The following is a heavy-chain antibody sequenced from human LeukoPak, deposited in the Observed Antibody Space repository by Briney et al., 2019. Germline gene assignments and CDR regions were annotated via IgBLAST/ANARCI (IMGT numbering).Heavy chain of an antibody. CDR2: INPNSGGT. Sequence: ASVKVSCKASGYTFTGYYVHWVRQAPGQGLEWMGWINPNSGGTNYAQKFQGRVTMTRDTSISTAYMELSRLRSDDTAVYYCARDRVVVAATLGNDYWGQGTLVTVSS. V-gene: IGHV1-2*02. D-gene: IGHD2-15*01. CDR3: ARDRVVVAATLGNDY. J-gene: IGHJ4*02. CDR1: GYTFTGYY.